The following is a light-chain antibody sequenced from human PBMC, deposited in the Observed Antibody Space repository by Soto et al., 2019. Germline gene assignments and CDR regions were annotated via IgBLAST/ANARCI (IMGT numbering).Light chain of an antibody. CDR2: DAS. CDR3: QQRSTWPFT. Sequence: EIVLTQSPATLSLSPGERATLPCRASQSIGSYLAWYQQKPDQAPRLLIYDASNRATGIPARFSGSGSGTDFTLTISSLEPEDFAVYYCQQRSTWPFTFGPGTKVDIK. J-gene: IGKJ3*01. CDR1: QSIGSY. V-gene: IGKV3-11*01.